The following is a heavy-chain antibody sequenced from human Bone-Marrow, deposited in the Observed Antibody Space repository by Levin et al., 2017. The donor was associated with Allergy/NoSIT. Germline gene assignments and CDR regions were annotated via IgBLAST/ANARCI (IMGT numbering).Heavy chain of an antibody. CDR2: IDWDDDE. CDR3: ARSRHGYSGYDLSAIHY. V-gene: IGHV2-70*04. D-gene: IGHD5-12*01. Sequence: SGPTLVKPTQTLILTCTFSGFSLTTSGVSVSWLRQPPGKALEWLARIDWDDDEFYRTPLKTRLIISKDTSKNQVVLTMTNVDPVDTATYYCARSRHGYSGYDLSAIHYWGQGTLVTVSS. CDR1: GFSLTTSGVS. J-gene: IGHJ4*02.